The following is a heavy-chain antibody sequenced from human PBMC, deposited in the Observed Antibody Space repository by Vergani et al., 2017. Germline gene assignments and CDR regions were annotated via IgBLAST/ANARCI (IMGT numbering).Heavy chain of an antibody. Sequence: QVQLVEAGGGVVQPGRSLRLSCAASGFTFSSYGMHWVRQAPGKGLEWVADISYDGSNKYYADSVKGRFTLSRDNSKNTLYLQMNSLRAEETAVYYCATLDFVVVPAAMSPPWFDPWGQGTLVTVSS. CDR1: GFTFSSYG. CDR3: ATLDFVVVPAAMSPPWFDP. V-gene: IGHV3-30*03. CDR2: ISYDGSNK. J-gene: IGHJ5*02. D-gene: IGHD2-2*01.